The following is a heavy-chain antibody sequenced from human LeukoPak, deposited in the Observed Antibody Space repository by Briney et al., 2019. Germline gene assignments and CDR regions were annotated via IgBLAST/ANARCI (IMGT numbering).Heavy chain of an antibody. J-gene: IGHJ4*02. CDR3: ARRSSSEF. D-gene: IGHD6-6*01. CDR1: GYSFSNYC. CDR2: MKPGPSET. Sequence: PGESLNISSKSSGYSFSNYCIGWVRQMPGKGLEWMAIMKPGPSETKYNPAFQGQVTISAHKYISPAYLQWSSLKASGSAMYYCARRSSSEFWGQGTLVTVSS. V-gene: IGHV5-51*01.